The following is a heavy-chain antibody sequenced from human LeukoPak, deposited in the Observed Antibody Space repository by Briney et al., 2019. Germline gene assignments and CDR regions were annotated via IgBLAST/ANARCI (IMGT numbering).Heavy chain of an antibody. CDR3: ARGISSSWYYYYYYMDV. CDR2: IYYSGST. D-gene: IGHD6-13*01. V-gene: IGHV4-59*12. J-gene: IGHJ6*03. CDR1: GGSISSYY. Sequence: SQTLSLTCTVSGGSISSYYWSWIRQPPGKGLEWIGYIYYSGSTNYNPSLKSRVTISVDTSKNQFSLKLSSVTAADTAVYYCARGISSSWYYYYYYMDVWGKGTTVTVSS.